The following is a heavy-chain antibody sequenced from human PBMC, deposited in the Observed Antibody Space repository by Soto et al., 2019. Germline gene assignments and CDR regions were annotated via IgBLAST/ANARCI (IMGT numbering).Heavy chain of an antibody. CDR2: VHYGGST. CDR1: GGSIGSHY. J-gene: IGHJ4*02. Sequence: SETLSLTCVVSGGSIGSHYWSWIRQPPGGGLEWIGYVHYGGSTNYNPSLKSRVTMSVDTSKSQFYLNLSSVTAADTALYFCARRDYSTSSLGPFDYWGQGILVTVSS. D-gene: IGHD6-6*01. V-gene: IGHV4-59*11. CDR3: ARRDYSTSSLGPFDY.